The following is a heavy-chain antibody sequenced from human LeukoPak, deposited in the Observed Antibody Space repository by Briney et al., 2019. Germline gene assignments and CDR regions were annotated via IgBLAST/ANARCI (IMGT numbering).Heavy chain of an antibody. CDR1: GDSVSSSTYY. V-gene: IGHV4-39*07. D-gene: IGHD1-26*01. CDR2: IFYTGDT. Sequence: SETLSLTCSVSGDSVSSSTYYWGWIRQPPGKGLEYIATIFYTGDTYYNPSLKSRVTISMDTSKDQFSLKLSSVTAADTAVYYCARDLSGSYFAFDIWGQGTMVTVSS. CDR3: ARDLSGSYFAFDI. J-gene: IGHJ3*02.